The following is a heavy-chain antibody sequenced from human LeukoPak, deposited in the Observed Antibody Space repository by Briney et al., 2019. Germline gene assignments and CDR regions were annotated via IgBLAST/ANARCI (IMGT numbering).Heavy chain of an antibody. D-gene: IGHD3-22*01. CDR3: ARGGKYYYGSSGLLDY. V-gene: IGHV1-69*05. CDR2: IIPIFGTA. CDR1: GGTFSSYA. J-gene: IGHJ4*02. Sequence: ASVKVSCKASGGTFSSYAISWVRQAPGQGLEWMGRIIPIFGTANYAQKFQGRVTITTDESTSTAYMELSSLRSEDTAVYYCARGGKYYYGSSGLLDYWGQGTLVTVSS.